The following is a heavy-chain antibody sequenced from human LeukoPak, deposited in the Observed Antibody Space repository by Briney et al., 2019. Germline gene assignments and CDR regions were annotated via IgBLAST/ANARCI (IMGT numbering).Heavy chain of an antibody. J-gene: IGHJ6*03. CDR2: ISNSGST. D-gene: IGHD3-3*01. CDR3: ARSYYDFCSGSYYYYMDV. V-gene: IGHV4-61*01. Sequence: PSETLSLTCTVSGDSVSSGSHYWSWIRQPPGKGLECIGYISNSGSTNYNPSLKSRVTISVDTSKNQLSLNLNSVTAADTAVYYCARSYYDFCSGSYYYYMDVWGKGTTVTVSS. CDR1: GDSVSSGSHY.